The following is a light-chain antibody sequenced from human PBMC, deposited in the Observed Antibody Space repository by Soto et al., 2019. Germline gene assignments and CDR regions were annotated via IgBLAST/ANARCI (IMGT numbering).Light chain of an antibody. Sequence: DIQMTQSPSSLSASVGDRVAITCRASESIGSYLIWYQQKPGKAPKVLISATSSLQSGVPSRFSGSGSGTDFTLTISSLQPEDFATYYCQQSYSTPFTLGGGTKVEIK. CDR2: ATS. J-gene: IGKJ4*01. V-gene: IGKV1-39*01. CDR3: QQSYSTPFT. CDR1: ESIGSY.